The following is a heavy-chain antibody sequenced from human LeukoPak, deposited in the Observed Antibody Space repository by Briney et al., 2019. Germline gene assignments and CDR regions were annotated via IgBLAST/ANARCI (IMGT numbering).Heavy chain of an antibody. Sequence: GASLKVSCKVSGYTLTELSMHWVRQAPGKGLEWMGGFDPEDGETIYAQKFQGRVTMTEDTSTDTAYMELSSLRSEDTAVYYCATVRGWELPPLYYFDYWGQGTLVTVSS. CDR1: GYTLTELS. D-gene: IGHD1-26*01. CDR2: FDPEDGET. CDR3: ATVRGWELPPLYYFDY. J-gene: IGHJ4*02. V-gene: IGHV1-24*01.